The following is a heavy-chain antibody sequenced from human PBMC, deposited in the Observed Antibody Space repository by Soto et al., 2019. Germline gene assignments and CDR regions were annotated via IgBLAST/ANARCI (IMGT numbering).Heavy chain of an antibody. CDR3: AHRRADSTNWDGGYFDP. CDR1: GFSLTTSGVG. J-gene: IGHJ5*02. D-gene: IGHD2-2*01. V-gene: IGHV2-5*02. CDR2: IYWDDDK. Sequence: QITLQESGPALIKPTQTLTLTCTFSGFSLTTSGVGVGWIRQPPGKALEYLALIYWDDDKRYSPSLNNRPTITKDTSKNQVVLTMTNMDPVDTGTYYCAHRRADSTNWDGGYFDPWGQGTLVTVSS.